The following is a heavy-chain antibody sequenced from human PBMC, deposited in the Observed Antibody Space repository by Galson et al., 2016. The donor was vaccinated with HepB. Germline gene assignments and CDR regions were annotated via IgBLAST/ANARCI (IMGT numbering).Heavy chain of an antibody. D-gene: IGHD2-2*01. CDR2: IDWDDDK. V-gene: IGHV2-70*01. CDR3: ARIKYQLVWGFGY. J-gene: IGHJ4*02. CDR1: GFSLNTTGMC. Sequence: PALVKPTQTLTLTCSFSGFSLNTTGMCVSWIRQPPGKALEWLALIDWDDDKYYSTSLKTRLTISKDTSKNQVVLTMTNMDPVDTATYYCARIKYQLVWGFGYWGQGTLVNGSS.